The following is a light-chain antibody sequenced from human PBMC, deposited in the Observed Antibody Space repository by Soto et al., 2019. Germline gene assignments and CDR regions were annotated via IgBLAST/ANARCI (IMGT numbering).Light chain of an antibody. V-gene: IGLV2-14*01. Sequence: QSVLTQPASVSGSPGQSITISCTGTSSDVGGYNYVCWYQQHPGKAPKLIIYDVSSRPSGVSNRFSGSKSGNTASLSISGLQAEDEADYYCSSYTTRSTVVFGGGTKLTVL. CDR3: SSYTTRSTVV. CDR1: SSDVGGYNY. J-gene: IGLJ3*02. CDR2: DVS.